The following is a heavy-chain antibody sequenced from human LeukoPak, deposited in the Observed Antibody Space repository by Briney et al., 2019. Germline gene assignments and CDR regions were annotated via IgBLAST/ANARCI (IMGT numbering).Heavy chain of an antibody. CDR1: GGTFSSYA. V-gene: IGHV1-69*06. CDR3: ARAPLGVERKYCSGGSCYSTPYYFDY. Sequence: ASVKVSCKASGGTFSSYAISWVRQAPGQGLEWMGAIIPIFGTANYAQKFQGRVTITADKSTSTAYMELSSLRSEDTAVYYCARAPLGVERKYCSGGSCYSTPYYFDYWGQGTLVTVSS. D-gene: IGHD2-15*01. J-gene: IGHJ4*02. CDR2: IIPIFGTA.